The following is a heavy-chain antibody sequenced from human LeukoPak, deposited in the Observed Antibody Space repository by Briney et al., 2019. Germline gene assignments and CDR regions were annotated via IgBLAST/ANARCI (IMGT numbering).Heavy chain of an antibody. J-gene: IGHJ4*02. CDR2: INPSGGST. D-gene: IGHD6-13*01. CDR3: TRGIAAAGTGDYFDY. CDR1: GYTFTGYY. Sequence: AASVKVSSKASGYTFTGYYMHWVRQAPGQGLQWMGIINPSGGSTSYAQKFQGRVTMTRDMSTSTVYMELSSLRSEDTAVYYCTRGIAAAGTGDYFDYWGQGTLVTVSS. V-gene: IGHV1-46*01.